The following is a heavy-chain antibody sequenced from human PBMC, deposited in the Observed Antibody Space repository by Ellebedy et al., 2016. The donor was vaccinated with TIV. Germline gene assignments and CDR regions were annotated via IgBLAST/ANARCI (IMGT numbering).Heavy chain of an antibody. J-gene: IGHJ4*02. CDR2: ISYDESNK. CDR1: AFTFSKYA. CDR3: TIGPSYFDY. Sequence: PGGSLRLSCAASAFTFSKYAMHWVRQAPGKGLEWVAVISYDESNKYYADSMKGRFTISRDNSKNTLYVQMNIRRAEDTAVYYCTIGPSYFDYWGQGTLVTVSS. V-gene: IGHV3-30*03.